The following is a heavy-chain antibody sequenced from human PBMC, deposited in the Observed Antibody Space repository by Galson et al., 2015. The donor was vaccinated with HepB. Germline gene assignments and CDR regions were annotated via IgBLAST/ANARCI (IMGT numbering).Heavy chain of an antibody. Sequence: SLRLSCAASGFTFSSYWMSWVRQAPGKGLEWVANIKQDGSEKYYVDSVKGRFTISRDNAKNSLYLQMNSLRAEDTAVYYCARPGEEYYGSGSFENWFDPWGQGTLVTVSS. J-gene: IGHJ5*02. CDR2: IKQDGSEK. D-gene: IGHD3-10*01. CDR1: GFTFSSYW. CDR3: ARPGEEYYGSGSFENWFDP. V-gene: IGHV3-7*03.